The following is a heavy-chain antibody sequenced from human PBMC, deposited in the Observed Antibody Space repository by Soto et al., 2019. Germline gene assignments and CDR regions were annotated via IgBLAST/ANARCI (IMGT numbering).Heavy chain of an antibody. CDR3: ARERRGGAAEYYYYYGMDV. CDR2: INPNSGGT. J-gene: IGHJ6*04. Sequence: ASVKVSCKASGYTFTGYYMHWVRQAPGQGLEWRGWINPNSGGTNYAQKFKGRVKMTRDTSISTAYMELSRLRSDDTAVYYCARERRGGAAEYYYYYGMDVWGKGPTVTVSS. D-gene: IGHD3-10*01. V-gene: IGHV1-2*02. CDR1: GYTFTGYY.